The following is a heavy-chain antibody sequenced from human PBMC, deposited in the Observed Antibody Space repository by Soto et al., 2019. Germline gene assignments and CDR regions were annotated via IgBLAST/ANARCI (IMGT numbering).Heavy chain of an antibody. J-gene: IGHJ6*03. CDR3: ARDIVVVPAATPANYMDV. CDR1: GGSISSYY. V-gene: IGHV4-59*01. D-gene: IGHD2-2*01. CDR2: IYYSGST. Sequence: LSLTCTVSGGSISSYYWSWIRQPPGKGLEWIGYIYYSGSTNYNPSLKSRVTISVDTSKSQFSLKLSSVTAADTAVYYCARDIVVVPAATPANYMDVWGKGTTVTVSS.